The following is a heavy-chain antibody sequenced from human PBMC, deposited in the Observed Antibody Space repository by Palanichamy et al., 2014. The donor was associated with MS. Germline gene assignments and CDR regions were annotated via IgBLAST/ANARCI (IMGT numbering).Heavy chain of an antibody. Sequence: EVQLMESGGGLVQPGGSLRLSCAASGFAFRHYTMNWVRQAPGKGLEWISYITSSSDTIYYADSVKGRFTISRDNAKNSLYLQMNGLRDEDTAIYYCARDRDYGDYGLFDFWGQGTLVTVSS. CDR1: GFAFRHYT. J-gene: IGHJ4*02. CDR2: ITSSSDTI. D-gene: IGHD4-17*01. V-gene: IGHV3-48*02. CDR3: ARDRDYGDYGLFDF.